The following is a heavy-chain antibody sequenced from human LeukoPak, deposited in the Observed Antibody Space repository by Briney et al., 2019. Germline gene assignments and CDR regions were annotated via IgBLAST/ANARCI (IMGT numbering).Heavy chain of an antibody. V-gene: IGHV3-30*18. CDR2: IPYDGSNK. CDR3: AKDGASYYYYGMDV. J-gene: IGHJ6*02. Sequence: GRSLRLSCAASGFTFSSYGMHWVRQAPGKGLEWVAVIPYDGSNKYYADSVKGRFTISRDNSKNTMYLQMNSLRAEDTAVYYCAKDGASYYYYGMDVWGQGTTVTVSS. CDR1: GFTFSSYG.